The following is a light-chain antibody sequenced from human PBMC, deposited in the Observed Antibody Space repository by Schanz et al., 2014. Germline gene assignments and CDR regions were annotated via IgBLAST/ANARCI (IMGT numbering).Light chain of an antibody. CDR1: QSVTNNF. J-gene: IGKJ1*01. V-gene: IGKV3-20*01. CDR3: QQYGSSPGT. Sequence: ENVLTQSPGTLSLSPGERATLSCRASQSVTNNFLAWYQQKPGQAPTLLIYGASSRATGIPDRFSGSGSGTDFTLTISRLEPEDFAVYYCQQYGSSPGTFGQGTKVEIK. CDR2: GAS.